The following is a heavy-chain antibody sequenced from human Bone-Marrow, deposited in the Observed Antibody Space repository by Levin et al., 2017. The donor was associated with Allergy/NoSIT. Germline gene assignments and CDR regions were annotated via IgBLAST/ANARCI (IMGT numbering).Heavy chain of an antibody. CDR2: ITSSGDGT. Sequence: GESLKISCAASGFTFRHYTMSWVRQAPGKGLEWVSCITSSGDGTYYADSVKGRFTISRDNAKNSLYLQLNRLRDEDTAMYYCARDPARGYYDSSGYSGDHWGQGTLVTVSS. D-gene: IGHD3-22*01. V-gene: IGHV3-48*02. J-gene: IGHJ4*02. CDR3: ARDPARGYYDSSGYSGDH. CDR1: GFTFRHYT.